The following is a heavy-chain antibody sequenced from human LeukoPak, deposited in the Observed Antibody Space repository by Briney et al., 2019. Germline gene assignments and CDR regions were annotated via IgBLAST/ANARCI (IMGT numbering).Heavy chain of an antibody. CDR3: AREASAAIFGVVMGRGDCYYMDV. CDR2: IIPILGIA. Sequence: ASVKVSCKASGGTFSSYAISWVRQAPGQGLEWMGRIIPILGIANYAQKFQGRVTITADKSTSTAYMELSSLRSEDTAVYYCAREASAAIFGVVMGRGDCYYMDVWGKGTTVTVSS. D-gene: IGHD3-3*01. J-gene: IGHJ6*03. V-gene: IGHV1-69*04. CDR1: GGTFSSYA.